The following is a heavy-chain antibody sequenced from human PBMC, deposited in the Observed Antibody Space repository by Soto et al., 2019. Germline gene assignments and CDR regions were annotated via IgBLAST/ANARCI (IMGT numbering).Heavy chain of an antibody. CDR3: ATEGNCYSCPFAY. J-gene: IGHJ4*02. CDR2: ISNSIDST. Sequence: HPGGSLRLSCAASVFALSNYSMHLVRQAPGKGLECVSSISNSIDSTYYADSVKGRFTISRDDSKNTMYLQMNSLRAEDTAVYYCATEGNCYSCPFAYWAQGTIVTVSS. V-gene: IGHV3-23*01. D-gene: IGHD2-21*02. CDR1: VFALSNYS.